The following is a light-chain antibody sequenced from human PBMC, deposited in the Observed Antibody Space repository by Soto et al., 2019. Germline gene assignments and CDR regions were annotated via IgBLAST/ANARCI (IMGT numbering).Light chain of an antibody. V-gene: IGKV3D-15*01. Sequence: EIVMTQSPATLFVSPGERVTLSFRASQSVSSNLAWYQQRPGQAPRLLIYDASTRATGVPANFSGSGSGTEFTLTISSLQSEDFAVYHCQQYNKWPGTFGQGTKVAIK. CDR1: QSVSSN. CDR2: DAS. CDR3: QQYNKWPGT. J-gene: IGKJ1*01.